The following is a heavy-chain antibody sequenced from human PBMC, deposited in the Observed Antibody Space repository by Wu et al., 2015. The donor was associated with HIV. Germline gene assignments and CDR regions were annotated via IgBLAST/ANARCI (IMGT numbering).Heavy chain of an antibody. CDR3: ARRPWVPAAPYYYYYVWTS. J-gene: IGHJ6*02. D-gene: IGHD2-2*01. CDR1: GYTFTSYD. V-gene: IGHV1-8*01. Sequence: QVQLVQSGAEVKKPGASVKVSCKASGYTFTSYDINWVRQATGQGLEWMGWMNPNSGNTGYARKFKGRVTMTRNTSISTAYMELSSLRSEDTAVYYCARRPWVPAAPYYYYYVWTSWAEGTTVTVSS. CDR2: MNPNSGNT.